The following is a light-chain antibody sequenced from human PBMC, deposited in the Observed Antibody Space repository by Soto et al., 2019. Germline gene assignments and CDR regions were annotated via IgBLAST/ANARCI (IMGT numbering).Light chain of an antibody. J-gene: IGKJ5*01. Sequence: ESVFTQSPATLALSPCERATLSCVAIQSVVTSLAWYQQKPGQAPRLLIYDASNRATGIPARFSGSGSGTDFTLTISSLEPEDSAVYYCQQRHMWPITFGQGTRLEIK. CDR3: QQRHMWPIT. CDR1: QSVVTS. CDR2: DAS. V-gene: IGKV3-11*01.